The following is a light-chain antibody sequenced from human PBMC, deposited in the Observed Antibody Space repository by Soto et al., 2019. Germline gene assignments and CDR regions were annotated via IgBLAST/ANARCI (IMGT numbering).Light chain of an antibody. CDR3: QQLNNYPST. CDR2: TAS. Sequence: IQLTQSPSSLSASVGDRVTITCRASQDISSYLGWDHQKPGKAPKLLIYTASTLQSAVPSRFSGSGSGTDFTLTINILQPEDFATYFCQQLNNYPSTFGGGTKVEI. CDR1: QDISSY. J-gene: IGKJ4*01. V-gene: IGKV1-9*01.